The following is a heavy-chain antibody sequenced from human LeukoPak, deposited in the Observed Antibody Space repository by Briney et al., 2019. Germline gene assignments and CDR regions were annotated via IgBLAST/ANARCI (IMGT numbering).Heavy chain of an antibody. CDR1: GFTFSSYG. CDR3: AKDRPTVYSSSWLHFLDS. CDR2: ISGSGGGT. D-gene: IGHD6-13*01. V-gene: IGHV3-23*01. J-gene: IGHJ4*02. Sequence: PGGTLRLSCAASGFTFSSYGMIWVRQAPGKGLEWVSGISGSGGGTYVADSVKGRFTVSRDNSKNTLYLQMNSLRADDTAVYYCAKDRPTVYSSSWLHFLDSWGQGTLVTVSS.